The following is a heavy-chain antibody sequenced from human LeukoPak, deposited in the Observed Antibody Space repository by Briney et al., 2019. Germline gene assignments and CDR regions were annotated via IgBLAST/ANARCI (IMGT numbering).Heavy chain of an antibody. CDR1: GYTFTSYY. Sequence: ASVKVSCKASGYTFTSYYMHWVRQAPGQGLEWMGIINPSGGSTSYAQEFQGRVTMTRDTSTSTVYMELSSLRSEDTAVYYCARSEWLVRGWFDPWGQGTLVTVSS. D-gene: IGHD6-19*01. J-gene: IGHJ5*02. CDR2: INPSGGST. V-gene: IGHV1-46*01. CDR3: ARSEWLVRGWFDP.